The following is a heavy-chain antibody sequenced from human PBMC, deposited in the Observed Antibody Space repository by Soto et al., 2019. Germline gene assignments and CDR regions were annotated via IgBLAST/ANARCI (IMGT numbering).Heavy chain of an antibody. CDR2: ISGGGGNT. CDR3: AKERLGRGADY. CDR1: GFTFSNYA. Sequence: EVQLLESGGGLVQPGGSPRLSCAASGFTFSNYAMSWVRQTPGKGLEWVSTISGGGGNTYYPDSVKGRFTISRDNSKDTVYLQMNSLRAEDTAIYYCAKERLGRGADYWGQGALVTVTS. J-gene: IGHJ4*02. V-gene: IGHV3-23*01.